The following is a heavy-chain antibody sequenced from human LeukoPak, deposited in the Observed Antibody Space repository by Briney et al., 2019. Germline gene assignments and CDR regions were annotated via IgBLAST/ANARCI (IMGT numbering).Heavy chain of an antibody. J-gene: IGHJ4*02. CDR1: GGSISSYY. Sequence: SETLSLTCTVSGGSISSYYWSWIRQPPGKGLEWIGYIYYTGSTNYNPSLKSRVTIQLDTSKNQFSLKLSSMTAADTAVYYCARQRVNKWNNLWSFDYWGQGTLVTVSS. CDR3: ARQRVNKWNNLWSFDY. V-gene: IGHV4-59*08. CDR2: IYYTGST. D-gene: IGHD1/OR15-1a*01.